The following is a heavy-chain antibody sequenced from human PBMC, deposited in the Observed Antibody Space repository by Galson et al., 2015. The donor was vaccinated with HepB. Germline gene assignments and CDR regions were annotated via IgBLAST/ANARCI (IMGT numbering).Heavy chain of an antibody. Sequence: SLRLSCAVSEFTFSTFWMNWVRQAPGKGLEWVAVINKDGSQKYYVDSVKGRFTISRDNAKKSLYLQMNSLRAEDTAVYFCTGETYGGTAVSAFDIWGQGTMVTVSS. D-gene: IGHD4-23*01. CDR3: TGETYGGTAVSAFDI. CDR1: EFTFSTFW. J-gene: IGHJ3*02. CDR2: INKDGSQK. V-gene: IGHV3-7*03.